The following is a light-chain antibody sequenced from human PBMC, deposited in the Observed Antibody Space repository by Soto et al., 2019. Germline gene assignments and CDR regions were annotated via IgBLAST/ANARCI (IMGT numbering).Light chain of an antibody. V-gene: IGKV1-5*03. CDR3: QQYNSYSP. CDR1: QTISSW. CDR2: KAS. Sequence: DIQMTQSASTLSGSVGDRFTIACRASQTISSWLAWYQQKPGKAPKLLIYKASSLESGVPSRFSGSGSGTEFTLTISSLQPDDFATYYCQQYNSYSPFGQGTKVDI. J-gene: IGKJ1*01.